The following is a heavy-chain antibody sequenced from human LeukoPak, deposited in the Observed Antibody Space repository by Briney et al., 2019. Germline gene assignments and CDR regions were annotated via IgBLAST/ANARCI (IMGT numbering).Heavy chain of an antibody. CDR2: ISWNSGSI. CDR1: GFTFDDYA. D-gene: IGHD3-22*01. V-gene: IGHV3-9*01. J-gene: IGHJ4*02. Sequence: GGSLRLSCAASGFTFDDYAMHWVRQAPGNGLEWVSGISWNSGSIGYADSVKGRFTISRDNAKNSLFLQMNSLRDEDTAVYYCAKDIRDGYYYDCSGDFDYWGQGTLVTVSS. CDR3: AKDIRDGYYYDCSGDFDY.